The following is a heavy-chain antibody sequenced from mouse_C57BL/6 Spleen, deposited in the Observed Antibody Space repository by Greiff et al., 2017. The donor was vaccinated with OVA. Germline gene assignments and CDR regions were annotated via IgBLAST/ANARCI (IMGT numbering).Heavy chain of an antibody. CDR3: ERRVVYDGYLYAIEY. V-gene: IGHV1-52*01. D-gene: IGHD2-3*01. CDR2: IDPSDSET. J-gene: IGHJ4*01. CDR1: GYTFTSYW. Sequence: QVQLQQPGAELVRPGSSVKLSCKASGYTFTSYWMHWVKQRPIQGLEWIGNIDPSDSETHYNQKFKDKATLTVDKSSSTAYMQLSSLTSEDSAIKYWERRVVYDGYLYAIEYWGQGTSVTVSS.